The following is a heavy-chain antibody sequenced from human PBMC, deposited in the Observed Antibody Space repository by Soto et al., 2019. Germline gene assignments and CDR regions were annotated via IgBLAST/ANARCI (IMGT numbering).Heavy chain of an antibody. CDR3: ARYYFDFGGYSNWFDP. CDR1: GYTFINYG. CDR2: ISAYNSNI. Sequence: ASVKVSCKASGYTFINYGISWVRQAPGQGLEWMGCISAYNSNIKYAQKFQGRVTMTSDTSTSTAYMEVRSLRSDDTAVYYCARYYFDFGGYSNWFDPWGRGTLVTVSS. V-gene: IGHV1-18*01. D-gene: IGHD3-22*01. J-gene: IGHJ5*02.